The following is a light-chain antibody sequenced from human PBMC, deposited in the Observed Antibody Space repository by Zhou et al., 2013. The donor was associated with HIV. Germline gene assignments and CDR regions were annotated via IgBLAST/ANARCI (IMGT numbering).Light chain of an antibody. CDR2: AAS. V-gene: IGKV1-39*01. CDR3: QQSYTTPFT. J-gene: IGKJ2*01. Sequence: DIQMTQSPSSLSASVGDRVTITCRASQGISSYLAWYQQKPGKAPKLLIYAASTLQSGVPSRFSGSGSGTDFTLTISGLHSEDLATYYCQQSYTTPFTFGQGTKLEIK. CDR1: QGISSY.